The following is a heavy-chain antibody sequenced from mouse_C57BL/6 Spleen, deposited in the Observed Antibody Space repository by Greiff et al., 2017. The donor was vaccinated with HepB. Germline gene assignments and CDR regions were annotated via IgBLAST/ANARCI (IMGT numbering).Heavy chain of an antibody. CDR2: IDPANGNT. J-gene: IGHJ1*03. CDR3: ASPLTTVVATGWYFDV. V-gene: IGHV14-3*01. CDR1: GFNIKNTY. D-gene: IGHD1-1*01. Sequence: VQLQQSVAELVRPGASVKLSCTASGFNIKNTYMHWVKQRPEQGLEWIGRIDPANGNTKYAPKFQGKATITADTSSNTAYLQLSSLTSEDTAIYYCASPLTTVVATGWYFDVWGTGTTVTVSS.